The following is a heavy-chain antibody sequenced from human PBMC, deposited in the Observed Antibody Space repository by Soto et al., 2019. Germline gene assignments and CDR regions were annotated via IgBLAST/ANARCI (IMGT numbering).Heavy chain of an antibody. D-gene: IGHD6-13*01. CDR3: AREAAAPYYYYGMDV. CDR1: GNSVSSNSAA. V-gene: IGHV6-1*01. Sequence: KQSQTLSLTCAISGNSVSSNSAAWNWIRQSPSRGLEWLGRTYYRSKWYNDYAVSVESRITINPDTTKNQFSMQLNSVTPEDTAVYYCAREAAAPYYYYGMDVWGQGTTVTVSS. J-gene: IGHJ6*02. CDR2: TYYRSKWYN.